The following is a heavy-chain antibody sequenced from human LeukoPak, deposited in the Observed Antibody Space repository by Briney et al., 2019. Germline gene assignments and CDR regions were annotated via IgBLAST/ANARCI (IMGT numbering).Heavy chain of an antibody. CDR1: GFTFSSYS. CDR3: ARTWGYYDILTGYPESMDV. V-gene: IGHV3-21*01. CDR2: ISTSSTYI. Sequence: PGGSLRLSCAASGFTFSSYSMNWVRQAPGKGLEWVSSISTSSTYIYYADSVKGRFTISRDNAKNSLYLQMNSPRAEDTAVYYCARTWGYYDILTGYPESMDVWGQGTTVTVSS. D-gene: IGHD3-9*01. J-gene: IGHJ6*02.